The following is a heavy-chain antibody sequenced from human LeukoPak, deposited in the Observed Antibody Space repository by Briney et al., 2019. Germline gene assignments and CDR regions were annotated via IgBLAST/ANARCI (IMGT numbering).Heavy chain of an antibody. CDR2: IYYSGST. V-gene: IGHV4-59*01. CDR3: AREKRADAFFDY. Sequence: SVTLSLTCTASGVSIHSYYWSWIRQPPGKGLEWIGFIYYSGSTNYNPSLKSRVTILVDTSKNKVSLKLSSVTAADTAVYYCAREKRADAFFDYWGQGILVTVSS. CDR1: GVSIHSYY. J-gene: IGHJ4*02. D-gene: IGHD3-3*02.